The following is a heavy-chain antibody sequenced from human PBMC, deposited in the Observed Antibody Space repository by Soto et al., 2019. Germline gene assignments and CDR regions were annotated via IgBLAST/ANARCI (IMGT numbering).Heavy chain of an antibody. Sequence: GGSLRRSCAASGCTFSDYYMSWIRQAPGKGLEWISHISDSATTMYYADSVKGRFTISRDNARKSLFLHMNSLRAEDTAVYYCARDTAFISSGLFNPWGQGTLVTVSS. CDR1: GCTFSDYY. D-gene: IGHD3-22*01. J-gene: IGHJ5*02. CDR3: ARDTAFISSGLFNP. V-gene: IGHV3-11*01. CDR2: ISDSATTM.